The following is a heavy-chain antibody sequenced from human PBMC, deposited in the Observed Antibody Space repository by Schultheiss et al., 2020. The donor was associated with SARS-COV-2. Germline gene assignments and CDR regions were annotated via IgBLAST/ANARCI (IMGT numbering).Heavy chain of an antibody. J-gene: IGHJ6*02. Sequence: GESLKISCAASGFTFSSYDMHWVRQATGKGLEWVSAIGTAGDTYYPGSGKGRFTISRENAKNSLYLQMNSLRAGDTAVYYCARDGGYGGGGDGMDVWGQGTTVTVSS. CDR1: GFTFSSYD. CDR3: ARDGGYGGGGDGMDV. D-gene: IGHD2-21*01. CDR2: IGTAGDT. V-gene: IGHV3-13*01.